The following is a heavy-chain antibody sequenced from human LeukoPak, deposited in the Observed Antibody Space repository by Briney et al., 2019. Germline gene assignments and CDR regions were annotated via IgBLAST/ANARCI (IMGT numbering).Heavy chain of an antibody. D-gene: IGHD3-10*01. J-gene: IGHJ4*02. V-gene: IGHV4-34*01. CDR2: IYYSGST. Sequence: PSETLSLTCAVYGGSFSGYYWSWIRQPPGKGLEWIGSIYYSGSTYYNPSLKSRVTISVDTSKNQFSLKLSPVTAADTAVYYCARLHVYGSGSYNWGQGTLVTVSS. CDR3: ARLHVYGSGSYN. CDR1: GGSFSGYY.